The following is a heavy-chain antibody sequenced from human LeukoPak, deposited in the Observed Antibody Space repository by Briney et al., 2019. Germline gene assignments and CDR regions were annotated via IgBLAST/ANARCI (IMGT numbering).Heavy chain of an antibody. D-gene: IGHD5-18*01. Sequence: PGGSLRLSCAASGFTFSDYYMSWIRQAPGKGLEWDSYISSSGSTIYYADSVKGRFTISRDNAKNSLYLQMNSLRAEDTAVYYCARDGRDQGFTAMARGYYYYGMDVWGQGTTVTVSS. V-gene: IGHV3-11*01. CDR3: ARDGRDQGFTAMARGYYYYGMDV. CDR1: GFTFSDYY. J-gene: IGHJ6*02. CDR2: ISSSGSTI.